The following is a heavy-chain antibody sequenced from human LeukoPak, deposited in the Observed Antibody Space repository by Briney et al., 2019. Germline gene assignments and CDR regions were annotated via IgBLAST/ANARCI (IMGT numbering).Heavy chain of an antibody. CDR2: ISSSGIYI. CDR3: ARGVGGSGSYYPFDP. V-gene: IGHV3-21*01. J-gene: IGHJ5*02. CDR1: GFTFSSYS. D-gene: IGHD3-10*01. Sequence: GGSLRLSCAASGFTFSSYSMNWVRQAPGKGLEWVSSISSSGIYIYYADSVKGRFTISRDNAKNSLYLQVNSLRAEATAVYYCARGVGGSGSYYPFDPWGQGTLVTVSS.